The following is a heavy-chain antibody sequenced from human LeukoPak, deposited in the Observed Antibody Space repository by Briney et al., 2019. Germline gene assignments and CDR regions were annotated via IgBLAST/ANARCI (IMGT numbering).Heavy chain of an antibody. D-gene: IGHD3-10*01. V-gene: IGHV3-9*01. CDR3: ARKPCRVCGNYYGSA. CDR1: GFTFDDYA. J-gene: IGHJ4*02. Sequence: PGGSLRLSCAASGFTFDDYAMHWVRQAPGKGLEWVSGISWNSGSIGYADSVKGRFTISRDNAKNSLYLQMNSLRAEDTAVYYCARKPCRVCGNYYGSARGQGTLVTVSS. CDR2: ISWNSGSI.